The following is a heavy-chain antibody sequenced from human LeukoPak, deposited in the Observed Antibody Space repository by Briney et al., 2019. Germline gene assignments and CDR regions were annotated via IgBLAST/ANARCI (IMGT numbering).Heavy chain of an antibody. J-gene: IGHJ3*02. CDR3: GRDRALLYHYDSSGTDAFDI. CDR1: GYTFTSYD. V-gene: IGHV1-2*04. Sequence: ASVKVSCKASGYTFTSYDINWVRQATGQGLEWMGWMNPNSGGTNYAQKFQGWVTMTRDTSISTAYMELSRLRSDDTAVYYCGRDRALLYHYDSSGTDAFDIWGQGTMVTISS. D-gene: IGHD3-22*01. CDR2: MNPNSGGT.